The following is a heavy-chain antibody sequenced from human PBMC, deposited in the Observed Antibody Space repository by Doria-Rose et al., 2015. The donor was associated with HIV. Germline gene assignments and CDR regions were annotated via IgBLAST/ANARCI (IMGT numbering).Heavy chain of an antibody. D-gene: IGHD6-13*01. J-gene: IGHJ4*02. CDR3: ARIKSSRWYHKYYFDF. CDR1: GVSLSSPGMG. CDR2: IFSDDER. V-gene: IGHV2-26*01. Sequence: QVTLKESGPVLVKPTETLTLTCTVFGVSLSSPGMGVSWIRQPPGKALEWLANIFSDDERSYNTSLKSRLTISRSTSKSQVVFTMTDMDPEDTATYYCARIKSSRWYHKYYFDFWGQGTLVIVSA.